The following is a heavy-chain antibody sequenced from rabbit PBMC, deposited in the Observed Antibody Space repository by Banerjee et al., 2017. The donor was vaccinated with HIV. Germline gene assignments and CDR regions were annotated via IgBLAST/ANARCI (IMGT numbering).Heavy chain of an antibody. J-gene: IGHJ4*01. CDR2: IYSVSGSA. CDR1: GFSFSTSYY. V-gene: IGHV1S45*01. D-gene: IGHD4-1*01. CDR3: GGDRGVWGYYFNL. Sequence: QEQLEESGGGLVQPEGSLTLTCTASGFSFSTSYYMCWVRQAPGKGLEWIACIYSVSGSAYYASWAKGRFTISKTSSITVSLQMTSPAAADTATYFCGGDRGVWGYYFNLWGQGTLVTVS.